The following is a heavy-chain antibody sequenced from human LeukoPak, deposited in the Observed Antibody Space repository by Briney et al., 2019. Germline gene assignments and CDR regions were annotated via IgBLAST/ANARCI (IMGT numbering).Heavy chain of an antibody. CDR2: FDPEDGET. V-gene: IGHV1-24*01. J-gene: IGHJ4*02. CDR1: GYTLTELS. D-gene: IGHD1-1*01. Sequence: ASVKVSCKVSGYTLTELSMHWVRQAPGKGLEWMGGFDPEDGETIYAQKFQGRVTMTEDTSTDTAYMELSSLRSGDTAVYYCATGPAWNPGRYYFDYWGQGTLVTGSS. CDR3: ATGPAWNPGRYYFDY.